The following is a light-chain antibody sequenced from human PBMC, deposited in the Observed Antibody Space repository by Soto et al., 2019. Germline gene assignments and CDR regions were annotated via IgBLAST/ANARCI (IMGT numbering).Light chain of an antibody. CDR2: DTS. J-gene: IGKJ1*01. CDR3: QQYNSYWT. Sequence: DIQMTQSPSTLSASIRDRVTINCRSSQSITGWLAWYQQKPGKAPKLLIYDTSSLQSGVPSRFSGSGSGTEFTLTISRLQPDDFATYYCQQYNSYWTFGQGTKVDIK. V-gene: IGKV1-5*01. CDR1: QSITGW.